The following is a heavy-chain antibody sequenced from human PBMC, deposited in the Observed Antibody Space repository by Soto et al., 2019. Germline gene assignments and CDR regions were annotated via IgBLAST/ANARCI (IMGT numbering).Heavy chain of an antibody. J-gene: IGHJ4*02. CDR3: ATDILTGYYRGSTVDY. Sequence: QVPLVQSGAEVKKPGASVKVSCKVSGYTLTELSMHWVRQAPGKGLEWMGGFDPEDGETIYAQKFQGRVTMTEDTSTDTAYMELSSLRSEDTAVYYCATDILTGYYRGSTVDYWGQGTLVTVSS. CDR2: FDPEDGET. V-gene: IGHV1-24*01. D-gene: IGHD3-9*01. CDR1: GYTLTELS.